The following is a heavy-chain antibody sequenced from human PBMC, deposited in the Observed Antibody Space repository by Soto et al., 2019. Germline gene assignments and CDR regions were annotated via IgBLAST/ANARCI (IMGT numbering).Heavy chain of an antibody. V-gene: IGHV2-5*02. CDR2: IYGDNDK. Sequence: QITLKESGPSPVKPTPTLTVTCTFSGFSLSNSGVGVAWIRQPQGKALECFALIYGDNDKRYSPSLKTTLTITTDPSKDQVVLTMTNMDPVDTATYYCAHCTLHDYGDYDPGTSQVFDSWCQGTLVTVSS. CDR3: AHCTLHDYGDYDPGTSQVFDS. J-gene: IGHJ4*02. CDR1: GFSLSNSGVG. D-gene: IGHD4-17*01.